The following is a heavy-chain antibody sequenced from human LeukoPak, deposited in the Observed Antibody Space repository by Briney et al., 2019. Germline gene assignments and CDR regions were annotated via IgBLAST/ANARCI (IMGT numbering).Heavy chain of an antibody. CDR3: ARGMKDRSSGSYGYYYYYMDV. J-gene: IGHJ6*03. CDR2: IIPIFGTA. CDR1: GGTFSSYA. Sequence: SVKVSCKASGGTFSSYAISWVRQATGQGLEWMGGIIPIFGTANYAQKFQGRVTITADKSTSTAYMELSSLRSEDTAVYYCARGMKDRSSGSYGYYYYYMDVWGKGTTVTVSS. V-gene: IGHV1-69*06. D-gene: IGHD1-26*01.